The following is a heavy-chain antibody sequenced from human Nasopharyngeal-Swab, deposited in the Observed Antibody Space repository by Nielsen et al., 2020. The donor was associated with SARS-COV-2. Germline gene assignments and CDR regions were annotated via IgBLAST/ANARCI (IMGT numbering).Heavy chain of an antibody. CDR3: ARDKAASPLYYFDP. V-gene: IGHV1-2*06. D-gene: IGHD6-25*01. J-gene: IGHJ4*02. CDR2: INPKSGRT. Sequence: ASVKVSCKASGYTFTGYSLNWVRQAPGQGLEWMGRINPKSGRTDYAQKFRARVTVGRDASVTTSYMELSSLTSEDTAIYYCARDKAASPLYYFDPWGQGTLVTVSP. CDR1: GYTFTGYS.